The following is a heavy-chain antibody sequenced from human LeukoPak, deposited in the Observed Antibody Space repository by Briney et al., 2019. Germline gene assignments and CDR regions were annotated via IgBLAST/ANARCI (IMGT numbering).Heavy chain of an antibody. CDR1: GGSISGSY. CDR3: AKYVSTGWFDP. CDR2: IYYSGST. Sequence: SETLSLTCTVSGGSISGSYWSRIRQPPGKGLEWIGYIYYSGSTNYNPSLKSRVTISVDTSDNQFSLKLTSVTAADTAVYYCAKYVSTGWFDPWGQGTLVTVSS. D-gene: IGHD5/OR15-5a*01. J-gene: IGHJ5*02. V-gene: IGHV4-59*08.